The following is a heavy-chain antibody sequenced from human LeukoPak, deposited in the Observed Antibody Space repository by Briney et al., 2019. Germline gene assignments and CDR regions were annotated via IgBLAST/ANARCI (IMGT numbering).Heavy chain of an antibody. Sequence: SETLSLTCTVSGDSITSGGYYWSWIRQPPGKGLEWMGYIHQSGDTYSNPSLGSRVTISADRSNNQFSLRMSSVTAADTAVYYCARMLAARPDDDRWGQGTLVTVSS. CDR1: GDSITSGGYY. V-gene: IGHV4-30-2*01. D-gene: IGHD6-6*01. J-gene: IGHJ5*02. CDR2: IHQSGDT. CDR3: ARMLAARPDDDR.